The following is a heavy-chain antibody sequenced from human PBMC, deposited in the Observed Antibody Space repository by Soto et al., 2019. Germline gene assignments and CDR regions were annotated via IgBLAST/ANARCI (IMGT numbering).Heavy chain of an antibody. CDR3: GRDRGGNYYGGFDY. Sequence: GGSLRLSCATSGFTFTNYWMHWVRQVPGKGLQWLSRINSDGSIIDYADSVKDRFTITRDIAKNTLYLQMDSLRAEDTAVFYCGRDRGGNYYGGFDYWGQGTLVTVSS. V-gene: IGHV3-74*01. CDR1: GFTFTNYW. J-gene: IGHJ4*02. D-gene: IGHD1-26*01. CDR2: INSDGSII.